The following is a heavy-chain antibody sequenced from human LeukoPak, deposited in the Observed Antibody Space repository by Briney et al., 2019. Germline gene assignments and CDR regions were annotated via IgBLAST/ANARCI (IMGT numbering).Heavy chain of an antibody. CDR3: AHRQGLPWFGESPLGAFDI. V-gene: IGHV2-5*01. CDR1: GFSLSTSGVG. CDR2: IYWNDDK. Sequence: SGPTLVNPTQTLTLTCTFSGFSLSTSGVGVGWIRQPPGKALEWLALIYWNDDKRYSPSLKSRLTITKDTSKNQVVLTMTNMDPVDTATYYCAHRQGLPWFGESPLGAFDIWGQGTMVTVSS. J-gene: IGHJ3*02. D-gene: IGHD3-10*01.